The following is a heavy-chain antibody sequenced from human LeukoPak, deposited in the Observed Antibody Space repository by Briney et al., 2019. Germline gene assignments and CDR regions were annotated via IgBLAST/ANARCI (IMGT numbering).Heavy chain of an antibody. Sequence: GGSLRLSCAASGFTFSSYGMHWVRQAPGKGLEWVAVIWYDGSNKYYADSVKGRFTISRDNSKNTLYLQMNSLRAEDTAVYYCARGFDYYGSGSYYERVFDYWGQGTLVTVSS. D-gene: IGHD3-10*01. CDR2: IWYDGSNK. J-gene: IGHJ4*02. V-gene: IGHV3-33*01. CDR1: GFTFSSYG. CDR3: ARGFDYYGSGSYYERVFDY.